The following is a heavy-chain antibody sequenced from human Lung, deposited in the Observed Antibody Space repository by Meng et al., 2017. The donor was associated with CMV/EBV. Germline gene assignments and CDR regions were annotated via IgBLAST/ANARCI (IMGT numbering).Heavy chain of an antibody. J-gene: IGHJ4*02. V-gene: IGHV4-39*07. D-gene: IGHD5-24*01. CDR1: GGSSSSSSYY. CDR2: IYFSGNT. Sequence: QLQLQESGPGQVQPSETLCLPSSVSGGSSSSSSYYWGWIRQSPGKGLEWIGSIYFSGNTYYNPSLKGRVTMSVGPAQNKFSLTLRSVTAADTAVYYCVTETGYNYDNWGQGALVTVSS. CDR3: VTETGYNYDN.